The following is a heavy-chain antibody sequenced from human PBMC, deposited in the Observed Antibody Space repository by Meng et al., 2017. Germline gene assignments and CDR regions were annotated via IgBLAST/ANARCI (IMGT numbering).Heavy chain of an antibody. CDR2: IIPIFGTA. J-gene: IGHJ5*02. CDR3: ARDYGDYAWIAKRWFDP. CDR1: GGPFSSYA. Sequence: VKRVESGAEVKKTGSSVKVSCKASGGPFSSYAISWVRQAPGQGLEWMGGIIPIFGTANYAQKFQGRVTITADESTSTAYMELSSLRSEDTAVYYCARDYGDYAWIAKRWFDPWGQGTLVTVSS. D-gene: IGHD4-17*01. V-gene: IGHV1-69*01.